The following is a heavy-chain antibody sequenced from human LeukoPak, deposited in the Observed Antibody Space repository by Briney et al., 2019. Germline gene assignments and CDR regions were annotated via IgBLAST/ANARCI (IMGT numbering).Heavy chain of an antibody. CDR1: GYTFTGYY. CDR2: MNPNSSGT. V-gene: IGHV1-2*02. D-gene: IGHD1-1*01. CDR3: ARDFAGTTVAFDY. J-gene: IGHJ4*02. Sequence: ASVKVSCKASGYTFTGYYTHWVRQAPGQALESMGWMNPNSSGTNYAQKFQGRVTMTRDTSISTAYMELSRLRSDETAVYYCARDFAGTTVAFDYWGQGTLVTVSS.